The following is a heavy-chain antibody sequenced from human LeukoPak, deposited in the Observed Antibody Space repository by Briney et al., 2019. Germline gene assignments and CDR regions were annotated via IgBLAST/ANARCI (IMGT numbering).Heavy chain of an antibody. J-gene: IGHJ4*02. Sequence: GGSLRLSCVASGFTFNTYNMNWVRQAPGKGLEWISYISSSSNTIYYADSVQGRFTISRDNAKNSLYLQMNSLRAEDTAVYYCARSYRYCSSTSCPTGGHWGQGTLVTVSS. CDR2: ISSSSNTI. D-gene: IGHD2-2*01. V-gene: IGHV3-48*01. CDR1: GFTFNTYN. CDR3: ARSYRYCSSTSCPTGGH.